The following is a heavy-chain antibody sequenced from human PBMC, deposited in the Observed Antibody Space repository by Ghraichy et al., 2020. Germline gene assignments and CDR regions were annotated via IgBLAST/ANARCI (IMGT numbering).Heavy chain of an antibody. CDR3: ARFFSVVDRRYFDY. CDR2: IDYSAIT. J-gene: IGHJ4*02. V-gene: IGHV4-31*01. Sequence: SETLSLTCTVSGGSISSAGSYWSWIRQPPGRGLEWIGFIDYSAITNYNPSLRNLLTILRDTSKNQFSLRVTSVTDADTAVYFCARFFSVVDRRYFDYWGQGNLVTVSS. CDR1: GGSISSAGSY. D-gene: IGHD2-15*01.